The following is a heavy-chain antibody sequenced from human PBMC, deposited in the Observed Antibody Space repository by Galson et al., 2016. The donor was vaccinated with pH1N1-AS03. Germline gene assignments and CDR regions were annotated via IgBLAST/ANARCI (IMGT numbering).Heavy chain of an antibody. CDR2: IYYSGST. CDR1: GGSISGYY. CDR3: ARQRAELGTHDY. Sequence: SETLSLTCTVSGGSISGYYWSWIRQPPGKGLEWIGYIYYSGSTNYNPSLKSRVTISVDKSKNQFSLKVNSVSAADTALYYCARQRAELGTHDYWGQGTLFIVSS. J-gene: IGHJ4*02. V-gene: IGHV4-59*12. D-gene: IGHD7-27*01.